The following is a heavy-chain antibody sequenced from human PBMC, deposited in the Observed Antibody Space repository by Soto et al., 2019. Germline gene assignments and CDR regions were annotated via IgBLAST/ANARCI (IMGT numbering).Heavy chain of an antibody. CDR2: ISADNGKT. Sequence: QVQLVQSGAEVKKPGASVKVSCKASGYTFTNYGVAWVRQTPGQGLEWMGWISADNGKTNFAQKLQGRVSMTTDTPTSTAYMELTSLRSDDTAVYFFARRGSGWPNEAMDVWGQGTTVTVSS. CDR3: ARRGSGWPNEAMDV. D-gene: IGHD6-19*01. CDR1: GYTFTNYG. J-gene: IGHJ6*02. V-gene: IGHV1-18*01.